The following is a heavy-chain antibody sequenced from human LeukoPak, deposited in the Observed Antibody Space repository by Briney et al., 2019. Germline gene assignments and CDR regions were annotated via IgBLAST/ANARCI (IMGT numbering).Heavy chain of an antibody. D-gene: IGHD2-2*02. J-gene: IGHJ4*02. CDR1: GGSISSSSYY. V-gene: IGHV4-39*07. CDR2: IYHSGST. CDR3: ARSRHPLYSFDY. Sequence: SETLSLTCTVSGGSISSSSYYWGWIRQPPGKGLEWIGSIYHSGSTYYNPSLKSRVTISVDTSKNQFSLKLSSVTAADTAVYYCARSRHPLYSFDYWGQGTLVTVSS.